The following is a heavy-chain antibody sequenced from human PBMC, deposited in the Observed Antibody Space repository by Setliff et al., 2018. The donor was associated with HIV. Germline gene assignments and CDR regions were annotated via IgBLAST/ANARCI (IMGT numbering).Heavy chain of an antibody. V-gene: IGHV4-39*07. D-gene: IGHD5-12*01. J-gene: IGHJ4*01. Sequence: PSETLSLTCNVSGVPVTTSIYYWAWVRQPPGKGLQWIGSISYSEGTFDNASFKSRVTMSIDTSKNHFSLKLNSVTAADTAIYYCARASPERVATFFDFWGQGSLVTVSS. CDR2: ISYSEGT. CDR3: ARASPERVATFFDF. CDR1: GVPVTTSIYY.